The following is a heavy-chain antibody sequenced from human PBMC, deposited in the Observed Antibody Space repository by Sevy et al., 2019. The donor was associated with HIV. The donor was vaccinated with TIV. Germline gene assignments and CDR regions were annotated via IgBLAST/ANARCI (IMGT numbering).Heavy chain of an antibody. CDR2: INWDGSEK. V-gene: IGHV3-9*01. CDR1: GFSFNDYA. CDR3: ARGGFYFGSEDYDGKAGYDS. D-gene: IGHD3-10*01. J-gene: IGHJ4*02. Sequence: GGSLRLSCATSGFSFNDYAMHWVRQAPGKGLEWVSGINWDGSEKDYADSVEGRFTISRNNDKKYLYLQMSSLRREDTALYFCARGGFYFGSEDYDGKAGYDSWGPGTVVTVSS.